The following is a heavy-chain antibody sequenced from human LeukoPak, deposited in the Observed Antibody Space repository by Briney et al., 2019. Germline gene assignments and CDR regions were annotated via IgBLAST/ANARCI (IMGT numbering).Heavy chain of an antibody. CDR3: AREPISKDYDSSGYSFDY. CDR2: ISSSSSTI. V-gene: IGHV3-48*04. Sequence: GGSLRLSCAASGFTFSSYSMNWVRQAPGKGLEWVSYISSSSSTIYYADSVKGRFTISRDNAKNSLYLQMNSLRAEDTAVYYCAREPISKDYDSSGYSFDYWGQGTLVTVSS. D-gene: IGHD3-22*01. CDR1: GFTFSSYS. J-gene: IGHJ4*02.